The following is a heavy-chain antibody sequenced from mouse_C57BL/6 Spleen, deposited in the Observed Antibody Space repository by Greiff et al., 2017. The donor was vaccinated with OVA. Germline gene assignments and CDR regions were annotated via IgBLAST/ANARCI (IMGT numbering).Heavy chain of an antibody. CDR3: ARGITTVVATDYFGY. J-gene: IGHJ2*01. CDR2: IDPSDSYT. Sequence: QVQLQQPGAELVKPGASVKLSCKASGYTFTSYWMQWVKQRPGQGLEWIGEIDPSDSYTNYNQKFKGKATLTVDTSSSTAYMQLSSLTSEDSAVYYCARGITTVVATDYFGYWGQGTTLTVSS. CDR1: GYTFTSYW. V-gene: IGHV1-50*01. D-gene: IGHD1-1*01.